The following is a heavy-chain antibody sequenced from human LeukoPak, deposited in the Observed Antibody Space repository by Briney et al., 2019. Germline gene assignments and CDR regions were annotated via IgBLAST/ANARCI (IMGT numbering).Heavy chain of an antibody. D-gene: IGHD5-24*01. CDR3: ARGRGPYYYYYYYMDV. V-gene: IGHV3-48*03. CDR1: GFTFSRYE. Sequence: GGSLRLSCAASGFTFSRYEMNWVRQAPAKGREGVSYDTSSGSNIYHADSVKGRFTISRDNAKNSLYLQMNSLRAEDTAVYYCARGRGPYYYYYYYMDVWGKGTTVTVSS. J-gene: IGHJ6*03. CDR2: DTSSGSNI.